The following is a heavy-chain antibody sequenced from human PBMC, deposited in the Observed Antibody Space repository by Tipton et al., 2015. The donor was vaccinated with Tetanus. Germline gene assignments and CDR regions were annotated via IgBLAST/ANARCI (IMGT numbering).Heavy chain of an antibody. Sequence: LRLSCTVSGDSITRDGYSWHWIRQPPGKGLEWIGYISDGGQSYYSPSPERRATISRDMSNNHFSLKLTSVTAADTAVYFCARANFDFSKKGPFDSWGQGILVIVSA. J-gene: IGHJ4*02. CDR3: ARANFDFSKKGPFDS. CDR2: ISDGGQS. V-gene: IGHV4-30-2*01. CDR1: GDSITRDGYS. D-gene: IGHD3-3*01.